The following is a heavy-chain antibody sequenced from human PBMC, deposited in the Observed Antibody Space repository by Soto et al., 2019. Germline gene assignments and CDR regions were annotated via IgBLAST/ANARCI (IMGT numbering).Heavy chain of an antibody. Sequence: PGGAPRLSCAAPRFTFSSYSLRWVPPAPGEGVGWVSAISGSGGSTYYADSVKGRFTISRDNSKNTLYLQMNSLRAEDTAVYYCAKGAVEYCSGGSCSYNWFDPWGQGTLVTVSS. D-gene: IGHD2-15*01. CDR1: RFTFSSYS. CDR3: AKGAVEYCSGGSCSYNWFDP. J-gene: IGHJ5*02. V-gene: IGHV3-23*01. CDR2: ISGSGGST.